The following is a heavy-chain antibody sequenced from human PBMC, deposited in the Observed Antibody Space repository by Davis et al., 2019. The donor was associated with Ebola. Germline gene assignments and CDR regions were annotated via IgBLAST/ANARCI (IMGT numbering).Heavy chain of an antibody. CDR2: IYHSGST. J-gene: IGHJ3*02. Sequence: SETLSLTCAVSGGSISSGGYSWSWIRQPPGKGLEWIGYIYHSGSTYYNPSLKSRVTISVDRSKNQFSLKLSSVTAADTAVYYCARDRDIDAFDIWGQGTMVTVSS. CDR1: GGSISSGGYS. D-gene: IGHD2-15*01. V-gene: IGHV4-30-2*01. CDR3: ARDRDIDAFDI.